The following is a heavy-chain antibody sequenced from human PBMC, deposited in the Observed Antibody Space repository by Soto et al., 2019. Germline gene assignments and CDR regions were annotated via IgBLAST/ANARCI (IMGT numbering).Heavy chain of an antibody. CDR2: IYYSGST. CDR3: ARGDTGGIPLPYSSSPPTNWFDP. Sequence: PSETLSLTCTVSGGSISSGDYYWSWIRQPPGKGLEWIGYIYYSGSTYYNPSLKSRVTISVDTSKNQFSLKLSSVTAADTAVYYCARGDTGGIPLPYSSSPPTNWFDPWGQGTLVTVSS. V-gene: IGHV4-30-4*01. CDR1: GGSISSGDYY. J-gene: IGHJ5*02. D-gene: IGHD6-6*01.